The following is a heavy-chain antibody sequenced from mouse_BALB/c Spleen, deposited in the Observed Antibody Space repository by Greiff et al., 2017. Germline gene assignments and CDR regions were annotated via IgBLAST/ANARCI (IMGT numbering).Heavy chain of an antibody. V-gene: IGHV1S137*01. Sequence: QVQLQQSGAELVRPGVSVKISCKGSGYTFTDYAMHWVKQSHAKSLEWIGVISTYYGDASYNQKFKGKATMTVDKSSSTAYMELARLTSEDSAIYYGARPIYYDYDGPFAYWGQGTLVTVSA. J-gene: IGHJ3*01. CDR3: ARPIYYDYDGPFAY. D-gene: IGHD2-4*01. CDR1: GYTFTDYA. CDR2: ISTYYGDA.